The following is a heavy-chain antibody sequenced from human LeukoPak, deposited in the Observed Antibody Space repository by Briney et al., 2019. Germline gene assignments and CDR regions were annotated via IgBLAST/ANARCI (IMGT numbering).Heavy chain of an antibody. CDR1: GFTFSSYA. V-gene: IGHV3-23*01. CDR3: AKGWYSGYDYDY. CDR2: ISGSGGST. D-gene: IGHD5-12*01. Sequence: GGSLRLSCAASGFTFSSYAMSWVRQAPGKGLEWVSAISGSGGSTYYADSVKGRFTISRDNSKNTLYLQMSSLRAEDTAVYYCAKGWYSGYDYDYWGQGTLVTVSS. J-gene: IGHJ4*02.